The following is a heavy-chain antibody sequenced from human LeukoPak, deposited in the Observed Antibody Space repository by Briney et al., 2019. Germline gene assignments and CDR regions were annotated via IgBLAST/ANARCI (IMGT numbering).Heavy chain of an antibody. Sequence: SETLSLTCNASGGSVSGNSPSSYYWSWIRQAPGRGLEYIGHVYHSGSANYGPSLRGRVTISLDTSKNQFSLEVTALTAADTAVYYCARSKTHLSTSWYGSWFDPWGQGTLVTVSS. D-gene: IGHD2-2*01. CDR2: VYHSGSA. J-gene: IGHJ5*02. V-gene: IGHV4-4*09. CDR1: GGSVSGNSPSSYY. CDR3: ARSKTHLSTSWYGSWFDP.